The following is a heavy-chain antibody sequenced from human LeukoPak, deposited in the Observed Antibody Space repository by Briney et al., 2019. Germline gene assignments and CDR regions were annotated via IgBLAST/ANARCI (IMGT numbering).Heavy chain of an antibody. J-gene: IGHJ4*02. CDR2: SSNSYT. V-gene: IGHV3-11*05. Sequence: GGSLRLSCTASGFTFSDYYMSWIRQAPGKGLEWVSCSSNSYTNYADSVKGRFTISRDNAKNSLYLQMNSLRAEDTAVYYCAREGSGWYGNFDYWGQGTLVTVSS. D-gene: IGHD6-19*01. CDR3: AREGSGWYGNFDY. CDR1: GFTFSDYY.